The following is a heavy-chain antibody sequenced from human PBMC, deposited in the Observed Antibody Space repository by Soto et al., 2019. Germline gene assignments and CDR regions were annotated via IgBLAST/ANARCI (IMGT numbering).Heavy chain of an antibody. J-gene: IGHJ3*02. CDR2: IYYGGST. V-gene: IGHV4-59*01. D-gene: IGHD6-13*01. Sequence: PSETLSLTCTVSSGSISSYYWSWIRQPPGKRLEWIGYIYYGGSTNYDPSLKSRVTISVDTSKNQFSLNLSSVTAADTAVYYCARGLAAAVPRHAFDIWGQGTMVT. CDR3: ARGLAAAVPRHAFDI. CDR1: SGSISSYY.